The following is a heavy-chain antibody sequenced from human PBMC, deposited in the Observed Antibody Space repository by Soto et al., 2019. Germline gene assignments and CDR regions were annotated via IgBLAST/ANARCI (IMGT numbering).Heavy chain of an antibody. CDR2: VAASGST. Sequence: SETLSLTCTVSGGSISGFFWTWVRQPPGMPLEGLGHVAASGSTAYNPSLRSRLSLSLDVSKNRFSLELTSVTAADTATYFCARGGSTHYYYGLDVWGQGTTVTVSS. J-gene: IGHJ6*02. CDR3: ARGGSTHYYYGLDV. V-gene: IGHV4-4*07. CDR1: GGSISGFF.